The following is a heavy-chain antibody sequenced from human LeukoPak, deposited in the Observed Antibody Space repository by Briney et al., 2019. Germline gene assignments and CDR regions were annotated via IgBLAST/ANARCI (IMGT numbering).Heavy chain of an antibody. CDR3: ARDPLRRSSSWFGANWFDP. V-gene: IGHV1-2*02. CDR1: GYTFTGYY. CDR2: VNPNSGDT. D-gene: IGHD6-13*01. J-gene: IGHJ5*02. Sequence: ASVKVSCKASGYTFTGYYLHWVRQTPGQGLEWMGCVNPNSGDTNYAQKFQGRVTMTRDTSISTAYMELSRLRSDDTALYYCARDPLRRSSSWFGANWFDPWGQGTLVTVSS.